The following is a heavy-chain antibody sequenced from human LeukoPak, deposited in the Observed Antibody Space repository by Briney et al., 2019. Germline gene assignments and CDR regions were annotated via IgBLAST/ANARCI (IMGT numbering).Heavy chain of an antibody. Sequence: SETLSLTCAVYGASFSGYYWSWIRQPPGKGLEWIGEINHSGSTDYNPSLKSRVIISVEASKNQFSLKLSSVTAADTAVYYCARGGSGWYTKDAFDIWGRGTMVTVSS. CDR2: INHSGST. CDR3: ARGGSGWYTKDAFDI. V-gene: IGHV4-34*01. CDR1: GASFSGYY. J-gene: IGHJ3*02. D-gene: IGHD6-19*01.